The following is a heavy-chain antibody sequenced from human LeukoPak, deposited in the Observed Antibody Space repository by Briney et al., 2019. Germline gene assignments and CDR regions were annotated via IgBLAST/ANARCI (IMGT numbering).Heavy chain of an antibody. CDR1: GYTFTGYY. J-gene: IGHJ3*02. Sequence: ASVKVSCKASGYTFTGYYMHWVRQAPGQGLEWMGWINPNSGGTNYAQKFQGWVTMTRDTSISTAYMELSRLRSEDTAVYYCAREIVGATHAFDIWGQGTMVTVSS. CDR3: AREIVGATHAFDI. CDR2: INPNSGGT. D-gene: IGHD1-26*01. V-gene: IGHV1-2*04.